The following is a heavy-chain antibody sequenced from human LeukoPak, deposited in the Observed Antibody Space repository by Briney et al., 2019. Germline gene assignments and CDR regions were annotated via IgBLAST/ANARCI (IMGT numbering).Heavy chain of an antibody. V-gene: IGHV3-30-3*01. CDR1: GFTFSSYA. Sequence: GGSLRLSCAASGFTFSSYAMHWVRQAPGKGLEWVAVISYDGSNKYYADSVKGRFTISRDNSKNTLYLRMNSLRAEDTAVYYCARGCPAGTFDYWGQGTLVTVSS. CDR3: ARGCPAGTFDY. CDR2: ISYDGSNK. D-gene: IGHD2-2*01. J-gene: IGHJ4*02.